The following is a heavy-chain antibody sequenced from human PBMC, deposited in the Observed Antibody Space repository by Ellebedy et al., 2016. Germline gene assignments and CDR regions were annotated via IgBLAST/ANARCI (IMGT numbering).Heavy chain of an antibody. J-gene: IGHJ4*02. CDR1: GGSFSGYY. V-gene: IGHV4-34*01. D-gene: IGHD1-26*01. Sequence: SETLSLXXAVYGGSFSGYYWSWIRQPPGKGLEWIGEINHSGSTNYNPSLKSRVTMSVDTSKNQFSLKLSSVTAADTAVYYCARGHEWGWEALDYWGQGTLVTVSS. CDR2: INHSGST. CDR3: ARGHEWGWEALDY.